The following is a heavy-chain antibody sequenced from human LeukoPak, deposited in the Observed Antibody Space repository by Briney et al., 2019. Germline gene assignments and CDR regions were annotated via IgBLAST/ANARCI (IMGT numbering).Heavy chain of an antibody. CDR3: ARDKSCSSSSCGNSHMDV. CDR2: INPNSGGT. Sequence: ASVKVSCKASGYTFIDYYMHWVRQAPGQGLEWMGWINPNSGGTKYAQKFQGRVTMTRDTPISTAYMELSRVRYDDTAVYYCARDKSCSSSSCGNSHMDVWGKGTTVTVSS. D-gene: IGHD2-2*01. J-gene: IGHJ6*03. CDR1: GYTFIDYY. V-gene: IGHV1-2*02.